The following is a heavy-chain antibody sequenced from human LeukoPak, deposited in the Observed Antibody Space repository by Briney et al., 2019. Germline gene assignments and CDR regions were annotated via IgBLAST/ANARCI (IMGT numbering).Heavy chain of an antibody. Sequence: GGSLRLSCAASGFTFSSYGMHWVRQAPGKGLEWVAVISYDGSNKYYADSVKGRFTISRDNSKNTLYLQMNSLRVEDTAVYYCARGDRGTAAGNNWFNPWGQGTLVTVSS. D-gene: IGHD6-13*01. V-gene: IGHV3-30*03. J-gene: IGHJ5*02. CDR3: ARGDRGTAAGNNWFNP. CDR1: GFTFSSYG. CDR2: ISYDGSNK.